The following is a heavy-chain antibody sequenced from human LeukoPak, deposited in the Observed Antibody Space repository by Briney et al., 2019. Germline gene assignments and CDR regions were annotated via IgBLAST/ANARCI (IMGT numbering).Heavy chain of an antibody. CDR2: ISGSASST. D-gene: IGHD3-10*01. J-gene: IGHJ4*02. Sequence: GRSLRLSCAASGFTFSSYGMHWVRQAPGKGLEWVSAISGSASSTYYADSVKVRFTISRDNSKNTLYLQMNSLRAEDTAVYYCAKDLGRFGGLDYWGQGTLVTVSS. CDR3: AKDLGRFGGLDY. V-gene: IGHV3-23*01. CDR1: GFTFSSYG.